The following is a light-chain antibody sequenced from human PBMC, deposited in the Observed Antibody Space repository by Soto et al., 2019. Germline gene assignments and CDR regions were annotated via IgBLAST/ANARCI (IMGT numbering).Light chain of an antibody. CDR3: QQLNTYLPLT. CDR1: QGISSY. CDR2: AAS. Sequence: DIQLTQSPTFLSASVGDRVTIACRASQGISSYLAWYQQKPGKAPNLLIYAASTLQSGVPSRFSGSGSGTEFTLTISSLQPEDFATYYCQQLNTYLPLTFGGGTKVDIK. J-gene: IGKJ4*01. V-gene: IGKV1-9*01.